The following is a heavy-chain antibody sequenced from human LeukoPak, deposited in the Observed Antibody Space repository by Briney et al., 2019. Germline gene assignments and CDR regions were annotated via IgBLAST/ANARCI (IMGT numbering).Heavy chain of an antibody. J-gene: IGHJ5*02. V-gene: IGHV4-4*07. CDR3: ARDILTGSPFDP. CDR1: GGSFSGYY. Sequence: SETLSLTCAVYGGSFSGYYWSWIRQPPGKGLEWIGRIYTSGSTNYNPSLKSRVTMSVDTSKNQFSLKLSSVTAADTAVYYCARDILTGSPFDPWGQGTLVTVSS. CDR2: IYTSGST. D-gene: IGHD3-9*01.